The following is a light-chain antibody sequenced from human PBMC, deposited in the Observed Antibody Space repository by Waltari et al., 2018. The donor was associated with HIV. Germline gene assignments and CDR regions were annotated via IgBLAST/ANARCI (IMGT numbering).Light chain of an antibody. CDR1: NIGNRD. V-gene: IGLV3-21*01. J-gene: IGLJ1*01. Sequence: SYVLTQPPSITVAPGKTAKITCGGNNIGNRDVHWYQQKPGQAPILVIYDNDDRPSGIPERFSGSNSDNTATLTSNGVEVADEGDYYCQVWDSGSDHVFGSGTTVTVL. CDR3: QVWDSGSDHV. CDR2: DND.